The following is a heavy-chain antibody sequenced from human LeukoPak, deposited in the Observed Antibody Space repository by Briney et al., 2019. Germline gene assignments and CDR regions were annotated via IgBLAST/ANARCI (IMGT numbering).Heavy chain of an antibody. CDR1: GDSINNYY. D-gene: IGHD3-10*01. CDR3: ARGPLRSVRGWGYFDL. CDR2: IYYSGYT. V-gene: IGHV4-59*01. Sequence: SETLSLTCSVSGDSINNYYWHWIRQSPGKGLEWIGYIYYSGYTKYNPSLKSRLTISVDTSRNQFSLNLSAVTAADTAVYSCARGPLRSVRGWGYFDLWGRGTLITVSS. J-gene: IGHJ2*01.